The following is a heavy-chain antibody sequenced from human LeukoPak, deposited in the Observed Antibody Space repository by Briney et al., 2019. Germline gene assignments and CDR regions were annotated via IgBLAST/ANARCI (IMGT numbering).Heavy chain of an antibody. V-gene: IGHV4-59*08. Sequence: SETLSLTCTVSGGSISSYYWSWIRQPPGKGLECIGYIYYSGSTNYNPSLKSRVTISVDTSKNQFSLKLSSVTAADTAVYYCARLSTGPYGLGAFDIWGQGTMVTVSS. J-gene: IGHJ3*02. CDR2: IYYSGST. CDR1: GGSISSYY. CDR3: ARLSTGPYGLGAFDI. D-gene: IGHD1-1*01.